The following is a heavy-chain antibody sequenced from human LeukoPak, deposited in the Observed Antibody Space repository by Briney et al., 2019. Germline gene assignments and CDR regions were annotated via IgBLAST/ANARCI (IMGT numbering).Heavy chain of an antibody. CDR2: IYPGDCDT. V-gene: IGHV5-51*01. D-gene: IGHD4-17*01. J-gene: IGHJ5*02. CDR1: GCSFTSYW. Sequence: GXSLKISCKGSGCSFTSYWIGWVRPMPGKGVEWMGIIYPGDCDTRYSPSFQGEVTISAEKSITTAYLQWSSLKASDTAMYYCARKYGDSRLVWFDPWGQGTLVTVSS. CDR3: ARKYGDSRLVWFDP.